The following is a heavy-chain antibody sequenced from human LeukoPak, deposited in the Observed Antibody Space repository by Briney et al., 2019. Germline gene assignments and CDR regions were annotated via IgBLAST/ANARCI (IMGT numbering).Heavy chain of an antibody. J-gene: IGHJ4*02. CDR3: ASSPVVAGDFDY. CDR1: GFTFSSYE. CDR2: ISSSGSTI. V-gene: IGHV3-48*03. Sequence: GGSLRLSCAASGFTFSSYEMNWVRQARGKGREGVSYISSSGSTIYYADSVKGRFTIYRDNAKNSLYLQMNSLRAEDTAVYYCASSPVVAGDFDYWGQGTLVTVSS. D-gene: IGHD2-15*01.